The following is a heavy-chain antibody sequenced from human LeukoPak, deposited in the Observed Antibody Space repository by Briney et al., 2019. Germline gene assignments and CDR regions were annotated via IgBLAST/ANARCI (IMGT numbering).Heavy chain of an antibody. J-gene: IGHJ4*02. CDR3: ASEGYDYGDY. V-gene: IGHV3-48*03. D-gene: IGHD2-15*01. Sequence: GGSLRLPCAASGFTFSSYEMNWVRQAPGKGLEWVSYISSSGSTIYYADSVKGRFTISRDNAKNSLYLQMNSLRAEDTAAYYCASEGYDYGDYWGQGTLVTVSS. CDR2: ISSSGSTI. CDR1: GFTFSSYE.